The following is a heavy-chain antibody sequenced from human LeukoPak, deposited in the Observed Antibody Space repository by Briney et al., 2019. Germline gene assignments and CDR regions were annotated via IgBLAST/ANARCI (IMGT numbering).Heavy chain of an antibody. CDR1: GFSFSTYA. CDR2: MSSGSRYI. CDR3: ARDRPTGASRVFVVQ. Sequence: GGSLRLSCTASGFSFSTYAMTWVRQAPGKGLEWISSMSSGSRYIYYADSVRGRFTISRDNTKNSLYLLMNNLRSEDTAIYYCARDRPTGASRVFVVQWGQGTPVTVSS. V-gene: IGHV3-21*06. J-gene: IGHJ4*02. D-gene: IGHD2-15*01.